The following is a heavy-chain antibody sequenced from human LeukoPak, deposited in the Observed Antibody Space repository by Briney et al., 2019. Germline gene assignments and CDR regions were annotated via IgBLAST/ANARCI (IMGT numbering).Heavy chain of an antibody. CDR1: GFTFSSYA. D-gene: IGHD3-22*01. Sequence: SGGSLRLSCAASGFTFSSYAMHWVRQAPGKGLEYVSAISSNGGSTYYANSVKGRFTISRDNSKNTLYLQMGSLRAEGMAVYYCARLRAMIVDYGYFDYWGQGTLVTVSS. CDR2: ISSNGGST. J-gene: IGHJ4*02. CDR3: ARLRAMIVDYGYFDY. V-gene: IGHV3-64*01.